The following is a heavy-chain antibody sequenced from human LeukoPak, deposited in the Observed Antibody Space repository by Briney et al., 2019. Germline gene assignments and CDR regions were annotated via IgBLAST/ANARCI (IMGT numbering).Heavy chain of an antibody. CDR1: GGSISSGGYY. V-gene: IGHV4-31*03. D-gene: IGHD3-10*01. Sequence: SETLSLTCTVSGGSISSGGYYWSWIRQHPGKGLEWIGYIYYSGSTYYNPSLKSRVTISVGTSKNQFSLKLSSVTAADTAVYYCARDSEANWFDPWGQGTLVTVSS. CDR2: IYYSGST. CDR3: ARDSEANWFDP. J-gene: IGHJ5*02.